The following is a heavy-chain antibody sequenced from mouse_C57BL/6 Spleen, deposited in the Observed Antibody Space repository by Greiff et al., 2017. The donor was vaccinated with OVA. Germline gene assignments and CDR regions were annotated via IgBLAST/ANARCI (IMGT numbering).Heavy chain of an antibody. D-gene: IGHD1-1*01. Sequence: VQLQQSGPELVKPGASVKISCKASGYAFSSSWMNWVKQRPGKGLEWIGRMYPGDGDTNYNGKFKGKATLTADKSSSTAYMQLSSLTSEDSAVYFCARATVVAYYFDYWGQGTTLTVSS. CDR1: GYAFSSSW. V-gene: IGHV1-82*01. J-gene: IGHJ2*01. CDR2: MYPGDGDT. CDR3: ARATVVAYYFDY.